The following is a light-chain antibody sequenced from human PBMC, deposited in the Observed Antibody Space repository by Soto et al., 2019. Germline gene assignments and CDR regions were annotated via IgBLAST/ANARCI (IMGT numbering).Light chain of an antibody. CDR1: QDVSNY. V-gene: IGKV1-33*01. J-gene: IGKJ1*01. CDR3: LQDYNYPLT. Sequence: DIQMTQSPSSLSSSVGDRVTITCQASQDVSNYLNWYQQKLGKAPKLLIYDASNLETGVPSRFSGSGAGTDFTLTISSLQPEDFATYYCLQDYNYPLTFGQGTKVDIK. CDR2: DAS.